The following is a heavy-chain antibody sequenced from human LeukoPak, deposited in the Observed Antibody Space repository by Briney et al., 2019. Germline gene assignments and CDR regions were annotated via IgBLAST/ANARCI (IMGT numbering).Heavy chain of an antibody. V-gene: IGHV3-20*01. Sequence: GGSLRLSCAASGFTFDDYGMSWVRQAPGKGLEWVSGINWNGGSTGYADSVKGRFTISRDNAKNSLYLQMNSLRAEDTALYHCARVYIVGQTAYFDYWGQGTLVTVSS. CDR3: ARVYIVGQTAYFDY. CDR2: INWNGGST. D-gene: IGHD1-26*01. CDR1: GFTFDDYG. J-gene: IGHJ4*02.